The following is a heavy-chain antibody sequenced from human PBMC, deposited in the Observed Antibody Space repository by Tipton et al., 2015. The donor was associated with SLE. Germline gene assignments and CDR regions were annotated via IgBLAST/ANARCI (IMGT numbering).Heavy chain of an antibody. V-gene: IGHV4-34*01. CDR2: INHSRST. Sequence: TLSLTCAVYGGSFSSYYWSWIRQPPGKGLEWIGEINHSRSTNYNPSLKSRVTISVDTSKNQFSLKLSSVTAADTAVYYCARDPIQPIDYWGQGTLVTVSS. J-gene: IGHJ4*02. CDR1: GGSFSSYY. D-gene: IGHD5-18*01. CDR3: ARDPIQPIDY.